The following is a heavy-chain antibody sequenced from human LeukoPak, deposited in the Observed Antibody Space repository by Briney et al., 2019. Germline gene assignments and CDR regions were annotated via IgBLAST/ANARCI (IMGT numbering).Heavy chain of an antibody. CDR3: ARIPTH. CDR1: GFSLRISGMR. Sequence: SGPALVKPTQPLTLTCTFSGFSLRISGMRVSWIRQPPGKALEWLARIDWDDDKFYSTSLKTWLTISKDTSKNQVVLTMTNMDPVDTATYYCARIPTHWGQGTLVTVSS. V-gene: IGHV2-70*04. J-gene: IGHJ4*02. CDR2: IDWDDDK.